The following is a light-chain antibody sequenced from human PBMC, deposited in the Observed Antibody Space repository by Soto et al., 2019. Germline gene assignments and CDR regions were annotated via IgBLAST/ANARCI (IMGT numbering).Light chain of an antibody. CDR3: QQSDTYPLT. Sequence: RITHSPSSLSASVIYRVTITCKASRDISKYLNWYLQKPGKAPKLLIYDASNLETGVPSRFSGNGSGTEFTLTISSLQADDFATYYCQQSDTYPLTFGQGTRLEIK. CDR1: RDISKY. J-gene: IGKJ5*01. V-gene: IGKV1-33*01. CDR2: DAS.